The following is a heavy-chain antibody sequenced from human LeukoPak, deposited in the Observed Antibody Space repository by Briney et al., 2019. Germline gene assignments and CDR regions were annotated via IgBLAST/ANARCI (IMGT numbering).Heavy chain of an antibody. D-gene: IGHD1-26*01. CDR2: IYYSGST. Sequence: PSETLSLTCTVSGGSVSSGSYYWSWIRQPPGKGLEWIGYIYYSGSTNYNPSLKSRVTISVDTSKNQFSLKLSSVTAADTAVYYCARDNGSGSHFDYWGQGTLVTVSS. CDR3: ARDNGSGSHFDY. CDR1: GGSVSSGSYY. J-gene: IGHJ4*02. V-gene: IGHV4-61*01.